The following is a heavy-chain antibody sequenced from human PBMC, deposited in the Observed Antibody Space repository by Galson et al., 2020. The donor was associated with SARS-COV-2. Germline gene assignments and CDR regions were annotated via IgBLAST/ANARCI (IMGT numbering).Heavy chain of an antibody. CDR3: ASESYDSSGYYLAYFDY. J-gene: IGHJ4*02. D-gene: IGHD3-22*01. CDR2: IYYSGST. V-gene: IGHV4-59*01. Sequence: SETLSLTCTVSGVSISSYYWSWIRQPPGKGLEWIGYIYYSGSTNYNPSLKSRVTISVDTSKNQFSLKLSSVTAADTAVYYCASESYDSSGYYLAYFDYWGQGTLVTVSS. CDR1: GVSISSYY.